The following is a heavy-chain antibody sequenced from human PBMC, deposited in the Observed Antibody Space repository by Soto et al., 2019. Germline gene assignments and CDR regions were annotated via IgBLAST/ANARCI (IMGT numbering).Heavy chain of an antibody. CDR1: GFTFSSYS. J-gene: IGHJ4*02. CDR3: ARLPKGTTVTA. CDR2: ITSSSDTI. V-gene: IGHV3-48*02. D-gene: IGHD4-17*01. Sequence: EVQLVESGGGLVQPGGSLRLSCAASGFTFSSYSMNWVRQAPGKGLEWVSYITSSSDTIYYADSVKGRFTISRDNAKNSLYLRMNSLGDEDTAVYYCARLPKGTTVTAWGQGTLVTVSS.